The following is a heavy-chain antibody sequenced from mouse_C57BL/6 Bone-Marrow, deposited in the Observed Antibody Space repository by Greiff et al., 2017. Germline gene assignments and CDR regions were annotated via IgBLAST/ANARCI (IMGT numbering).Heavy chain of an antibody. J-gene: IGHJ1*03. CDR1: GYSITSGYY. CDR2: IRYDGSN. CDR3: AGGATTPWYFDV. Sequence: EVQLVESGPGLVKPSQSLSLTCSVTGYSITSGYYWNWIRQFPGNKLEWMGYIRYDGSNNYNPSLKNRTSITRDTSKNQLFLKLKSVTTEDTATDDCAGGATTPWYFDVWGTGTTVTVSS. V-gene: IGHV3-6*01. D-gene: IGHD3-1*01.